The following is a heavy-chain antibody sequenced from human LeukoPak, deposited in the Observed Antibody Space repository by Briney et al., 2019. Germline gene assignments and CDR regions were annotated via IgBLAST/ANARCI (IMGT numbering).Heavy chain of an antibody. Sequence: GGSLRLSCAASGFTFSSYEMNWVRQAPGKWLEWVSYISRSGSSIYYADSVKGRFTISRDNAKNSLYLQMNSLRAEDTAVYYCASSHQAKLSISGWYPDDAFDIWGQGTMVTVSS. D-gene: IGHD6-19*01. V-gene: IGHV3-48*03. CDR3: ASSHQAKLSISGWYPDDAFDI. CDR1: GFTFSSYE. CDR2: ISRSGSSI. J-gene: IGHJ3*02.